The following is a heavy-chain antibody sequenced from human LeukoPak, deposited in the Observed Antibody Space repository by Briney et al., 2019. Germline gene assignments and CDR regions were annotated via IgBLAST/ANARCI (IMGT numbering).Heavy chain of an antibody. V-gene: IGHV4-4*07. CDR2: IYATGST. CDR3: TRAPAGSSKYEY. Sequence: PSETLSLTRSVSAGSIISYSWTWIRPPAGKRLERIGRIYATGSTNSNPSPTSRVTMSVDTSQSQFSLNLSSVSAADAAVYYCTRAPAGSSKYEYWGQGIMVTVSS. CDR1: AGSIISYS. D-gene: IGHD6-13*01. J-gene: IGHJ4*02.